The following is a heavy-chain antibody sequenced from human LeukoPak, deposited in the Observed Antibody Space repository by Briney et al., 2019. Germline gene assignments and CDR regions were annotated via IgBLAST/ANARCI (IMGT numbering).Heavy chain of an antibody. D-gene: IGHD1-14*01. Sequence: SQTLSLTSTVSGDSICSGDCYWSCIRQHSGKGLEWIGYISYSGSTYYNPSLKSRVTISIDTSKNHFSLKLNSVTAADTAVYYCARATQNRFAYWAKGTLVTVSS. CDR3: ARATQNRFAY. J-gene: IGHJ4*02. CDR1: GDSICSGDCY. V-gene: IGHV4-31*03. CDR2: ISYSGST.